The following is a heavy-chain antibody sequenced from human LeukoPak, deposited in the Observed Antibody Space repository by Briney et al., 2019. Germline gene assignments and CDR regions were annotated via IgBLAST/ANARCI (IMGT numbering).Heavy chain of an antibody. V-gene: IGHV3-9*01. Sequence: PGGSLRLSCAASGFTFDDYAIHWVRQAPGKGLEWVSGISWNSGSIGYADSVKGRFTISRDNAKNSLYLQMNSLRAEDTALYYCAKDIDRITMIVVVIDYWGQGTLVTVSS. D-gene: IGHD3-22*01. CDR2: ISWNSGSI. J-gene: IGHJ4*02. CDR1: GFTFDDYA. CDR3: AKDIDRITMIVVVIDY.